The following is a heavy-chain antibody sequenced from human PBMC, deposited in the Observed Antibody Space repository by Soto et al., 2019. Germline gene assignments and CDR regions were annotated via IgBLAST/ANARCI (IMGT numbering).Heavy chain of an antibody. CDR3: AKRTSGTTWGESDY. J-gene: IGHJ4*02. D-gene: IGHD4-17*01. CDR1: GYIFSDYG. V-gene: IGHV1-18*04. Sequence: QVHVVQSGAEVKRLGDSVKVSCKTSGYIFSDYGINWVRQAPGQGLEWMGWISGYSGNANLAQKFQGRVTMSRDTATRTAYMELRSLRSDDTAVYYCAKRTSGTTWGESDYWGQGTLVTVSS. CDR2: ISGYSGNA.